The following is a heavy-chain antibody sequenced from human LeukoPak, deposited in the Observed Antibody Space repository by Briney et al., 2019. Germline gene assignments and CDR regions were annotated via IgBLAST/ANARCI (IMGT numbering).Heavy chain of an antibody. CDR1: GYTFTSYA. D-gene: IGHD3-3*01. J-gene: IGHJ4*02. CDR2: INTNTGNP. CDR3: ARDDPTPIYDFWSGPWD. V-gene: IGHV7-4-1*02. Sequence: GASVKVSCKASGYTFTSYAMNWVRQAPGQGLEWMGWINTNTGNPTYAQGFTGRFVFSLDTSVSTGYLQISSLKAEDTAVYYCARDDPTPIYDFWSGPWDWGQGTLVTVSS.